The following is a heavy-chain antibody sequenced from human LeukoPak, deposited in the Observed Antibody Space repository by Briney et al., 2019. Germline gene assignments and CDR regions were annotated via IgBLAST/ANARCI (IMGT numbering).Heavy chain of an antibody. V-gene: IGHV4-59*08. Sequence: SETLSLTCTVSGGSISSYYRSWIRQPPGKGLEWIGYIYYSGSTNYNPSLKSRVTISVDTSKNQFSLKLSSVTAADTAVYYCARGSAAAASFDYWGQGTLVTVSS. CDR3: ARGSAAAASFDY. CDR1: GGSISSYY. J-gene: IGHJ4*02. CDR2: IYYSGST. D-gene: IGHD6-13*01.